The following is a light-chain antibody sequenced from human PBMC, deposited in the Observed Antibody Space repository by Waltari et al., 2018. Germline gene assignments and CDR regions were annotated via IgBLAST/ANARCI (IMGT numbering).Light chain of an antibody. J-gene: IGLJ2*01. CDR1: SSSINTNH. CDR3: AVWDDSLDGLV. CDR2: SNN. Sequence: QSALTQPPSASGTPGKRVTISCSGSSSSINTNHVNRYQHLPGTAPKLLIYSNNQRTSGVPGRFSGSKSGTSASLAISGPQSEDEGDYYCAVWDDSLDGLVFGGATKLTVL. V-gene: IGLV1-44*01.